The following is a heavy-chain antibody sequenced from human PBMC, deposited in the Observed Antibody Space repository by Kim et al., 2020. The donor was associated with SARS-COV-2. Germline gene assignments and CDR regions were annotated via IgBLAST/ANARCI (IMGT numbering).Heavy chain of an antibody. CDR2: IYSGGST. CDR1: GFTVSRNY. J-gene: IGHJ6*04. D-gene: IGHD3-3*01. Sequence: GGSLRLSCAASGFTVSRNYMSWVRQAPGKGLEWVSVIYSGGSTYYADSVKVRFTISRDNSKNTLYLQMNSLRAEDTAVCYCARGRMYYGFLSSYYQSVGMDVWGKGTAVIGSS. CDR3: ARGRMYYGFLSSYYQSVGMDV. V-gene: IGHV3-66*01.